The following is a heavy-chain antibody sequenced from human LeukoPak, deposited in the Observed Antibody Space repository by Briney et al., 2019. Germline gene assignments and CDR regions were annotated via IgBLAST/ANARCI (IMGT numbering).Heavy chain of an antibody. D-gene: IGHD5-24*01. CDR3: ARDQIEMATIMDYYYGMDA. Sequence: SETLSLTCVVSGGSVSGYYWGWIRQPPGRGLEWIGYVYYSGSTNYNPSFKSRITISVDTSRNQFSLQLNSVTPEDTAVYYCARDQIEMATIMDYYYGMDAWGQGTTVTVSS. CDR2: VYYSGST. CDR1: GGSVSGYY. J-gene: IGHJ6*02. V-gene: IGHV4-59*02.